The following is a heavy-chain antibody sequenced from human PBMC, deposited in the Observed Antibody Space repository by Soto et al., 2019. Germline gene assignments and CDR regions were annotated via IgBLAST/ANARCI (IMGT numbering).Heavy chain of an antibody. D-gene: IGHD3-10*01. CDR2: IYYSGST. J-gene: IGHJ5*02. CDR3: ARGAASGRLLYWFDP. V-gene: IGHV4-30-4*01. CDR1: GGSISSYY. Sequence: TLSLTCTVSGGSISSYYWSWIRQPPGKGLEWIGYIYYSGSTYYNPSLKSRVTISVDTSKNQFSLKLSSVTAADTAVYYCARGAASGRLLYWFDPWGQGTLVTVSS.